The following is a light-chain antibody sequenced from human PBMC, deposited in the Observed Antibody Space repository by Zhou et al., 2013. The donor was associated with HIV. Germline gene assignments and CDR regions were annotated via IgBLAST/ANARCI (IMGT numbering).Light chain of an antibody. Sequence: DIQMTQSPSTLSASVGDTVTITCRASQSIRKWLAWYQQRPGKAPNLLISLASNLESGVPSRFSGSGSGTEFSLTISGLQPDDFAAYYCQHYNSHRWMFGQGTKVEIK. CDR2: LAS. J-gene: IGKJ1*01. CDR1: QSIRKW. CDR3: QHYNSHRWM. V-gene: IGKV1-5*03.